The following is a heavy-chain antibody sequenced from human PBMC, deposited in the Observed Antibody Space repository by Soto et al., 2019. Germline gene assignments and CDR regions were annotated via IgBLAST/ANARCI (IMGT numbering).Heavy chain of an antibody. J-gene: IGHJ6*03. CDR2: IYYSGST. CDR3: AITYNSNSSLPYYYYYVDV. D-gene: IGHD6-6*01. CDR1: GGSISSYY. Sequence: PSETLSLTCTVSGGSISSYYWSWIRQPPGKGLEWIGYIYYSGSTNYNPSLKSRVTISVDTSKNQFSLKLSSVTAADTAVYYCAITYNSNSSLPYYYYYVDVWGKGTTVGVSS. V-gene: IGHV4-59*08.